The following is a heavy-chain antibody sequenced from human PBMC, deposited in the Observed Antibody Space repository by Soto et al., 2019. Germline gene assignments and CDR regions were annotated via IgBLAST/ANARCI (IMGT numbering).Heavy chain of an antibody. CDR3: ARGGAAALRGGDWFDP. CDR1: GYTFTSYY. J-gene: IGHJ5*02. V-gene: IGHV1-46*01. CDR2: INPSGGST. Sequence: QVQLVQSGAEVKKPGASVKVSCKASGYTFTSYYMHWVRQAPGQGLEWMGIINPSGGSTSYAQKFQGRVTMTRDTSTSTVYMELSSLGSEDTAVYYCARGGAAALRGGDWFDPWGQGTLVTVSS. D-gene: IGHD6-13*01.